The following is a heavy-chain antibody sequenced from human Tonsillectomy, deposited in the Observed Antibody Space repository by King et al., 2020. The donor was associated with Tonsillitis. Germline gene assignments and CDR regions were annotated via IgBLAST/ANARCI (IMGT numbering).Heavy chain of an antibody. CDR2: MNPNSGNT. CDR1: GYTFTSYD. Sequence: VQLVESGAEVKKPGASVKVSCKASGYTFTSYDINWVRQATGQGLEWMGWMNPNSGNTGYAQKFQGRVTMTRNTSISTAYMELSSLRSEDTAVYYCARALTETHKYDSSGYYDAFDIWGQGTMVTVSS. V-gene: IGHV1-8*01. D-gene: IGHD3-22*01. J-gene: IGHJ3*02. CDR3: ARALTETHKYDSSGYYDAFDI.